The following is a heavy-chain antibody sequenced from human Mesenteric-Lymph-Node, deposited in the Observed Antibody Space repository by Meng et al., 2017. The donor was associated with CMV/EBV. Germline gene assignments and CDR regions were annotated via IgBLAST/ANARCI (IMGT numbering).Heavy chain of an antibody. CDR1: GYTFTDYF. J-gene: IGHJ6*02. Sequence: ASVKVSCKASGYTFTDYFIHWVRQAPGQGLEWMGWINPNTHGTNFPRKFQGRVTMRWDTSIGTAYMELSSLRSEDTAVYYCARDSGVWGQGTTVTVSS. CDR3: ARDSGV. V-gene: IGHV1-2*02. CDR2: INPNTHGT.